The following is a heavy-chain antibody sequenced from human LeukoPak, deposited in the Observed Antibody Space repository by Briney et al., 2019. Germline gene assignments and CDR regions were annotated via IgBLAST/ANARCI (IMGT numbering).Heavy chain of an antibody. V-gene: IGHV3-23*01. D-gene: IGHD3-22*01. J-gene: IGHJ4*02. CDR2: ISGSGGST. CDR1: GFTFSSYS. Sequence: GGSLRLSCAASGFTFSSYSMNWVRQAPGKGLEWVSGISGSGGSTYYADSVKGRFTISRDNSKNTLFLQMNSLRAEDTAVYYCAKDPIRYYYDNSGYSFDYWGQGTLVTVSS. CDR3: AKDPIRYYYDNSGYSFDY.